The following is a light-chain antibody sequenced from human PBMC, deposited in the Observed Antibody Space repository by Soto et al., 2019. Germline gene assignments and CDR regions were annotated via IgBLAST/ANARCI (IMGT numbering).Light chain of an antibody. CDR2: QHS. CDR1: KLGDKY. CDR3: QAWDSSTDVV. V-gene: IGLV3-1*01. Sequence: SYELTQPPSVSVSPGQTASITCSGDKLGDKYTCWYQQKPGQSPVLVIYQHSQRPSGIPERFSGSNSGNTATLTISGTQAMDEDHYYCQAWDSSTDVVFGGGTKLTVL. J-gene: IGLJ2*01.